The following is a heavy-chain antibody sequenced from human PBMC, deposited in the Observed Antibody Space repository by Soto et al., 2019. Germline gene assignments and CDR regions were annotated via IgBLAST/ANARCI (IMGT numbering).Heavy chain of an antibody. J-gene: IGHJ4*02. CDR3: ARVKGFAARTVATALDD. Sequence: QVQLVESGGGLVQPGRSLRLSCAASGFTFSSYGMHWVRQAPGKGLEWVAGIWYDGSNTYSADAVTGRFTISRDTSKNTMYRQMNSLRAEDTSVYYCARVKGFAARTVATALDDWGQGTLVTVSS. V-gene: IGHV3-33*01. CDR2: IWYDGSNT. CDR1: GFTFSSYG. D-gene: IGHD5-12*01.